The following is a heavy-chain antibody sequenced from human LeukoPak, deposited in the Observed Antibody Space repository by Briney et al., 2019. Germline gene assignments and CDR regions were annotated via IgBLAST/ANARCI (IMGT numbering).Heavy chain of an antibody. Sequence: PGGSLRLSCAASGFTFNSYSMNWVRQAPGKGLEWVSYISSSSSTIYYADSVKGRFTISRDNAKNSLYLQMNSLRAEDTAVYYCARVDSGWYHYYYYYGMDVWGQGTTVTVSS. CDR2: ISSSSSTI. V-gene: IGHV3-48*04. D-gene: IGHD6-19*01. CDR3: ARVDSGWYHYYYYYGMDV. CDR1: GFTFNSYS. J-gene: IGHJ6*02.